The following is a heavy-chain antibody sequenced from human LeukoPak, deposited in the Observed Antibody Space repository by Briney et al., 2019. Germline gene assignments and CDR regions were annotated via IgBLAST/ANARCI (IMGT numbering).Heavy chain of an antibody. CDR3: ARSYGSGQYNWFDP. J-gene: IGHJ5*02. CDR2: ISAYNGNT. CDR1: GGTFSSYA. Sequence: ASVKVSCKASGGTFSSYAISWVRQAPGQGLEWMGWISAYNGNTNYAQKLQGRVTMTTDTSTSTAYMELRSLRSDDTAVYYCARSYGSGQYNWFDPWGQGTLVTVSS. D-gene: IGHD3-10*01. V-gene: IGHV1-18*01.